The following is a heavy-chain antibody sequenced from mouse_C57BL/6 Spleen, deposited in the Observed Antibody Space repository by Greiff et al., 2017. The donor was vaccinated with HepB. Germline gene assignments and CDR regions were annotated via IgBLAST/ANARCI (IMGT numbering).Heavy chain of an antibody. V-gene: IGHV3-6*01. J-gene: IGHJ3*01. D-gene: IGHD1-3*01. CDR1: GYSITSGYY. CDR3: ARGDLYSPEFAY. Sequence: VQLKESGPGLVKPSQSLSPTCSVTGYSITSGYYWNWIRQFPGNKLEWMGYISYDGSNNYNPPLKNRISITRDTSKNQFFLQLKSVTTEDTATYYCARGDLYSPEFAYWGQGTLVTVSA. CDR2: ISYDGSN.